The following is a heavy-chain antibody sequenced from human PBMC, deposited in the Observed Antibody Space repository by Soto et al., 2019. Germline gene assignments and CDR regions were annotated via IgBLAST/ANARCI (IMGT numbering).Heavy chain of an antibody. D-gene: IGHD2-2*01. CDR2: ISGSGGST. J-gene: IGHJ5*02. CDR3: PKIGDVVVPAARP. Sequence: GGSLRLSCAAAGFTFSSYAMSWVRQAPGKGLEWVSAISGSGGSTYYADSVKGRFTISRDTSKNTLYLQMTTLRPEDTAAYYCPKIGDVVVPAARPWGQGTLVTVSS. V-gene: IGHV3-23*01. CDR1: GFTFSSYA.